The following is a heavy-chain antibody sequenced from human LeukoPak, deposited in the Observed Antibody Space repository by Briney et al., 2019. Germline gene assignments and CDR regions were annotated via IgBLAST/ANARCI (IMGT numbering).Heavy chain of an antibody. Sequence: PGGSLRLSCAASGFTFSSYAMSWVRQAPGKGLEWVSAISGSGGSTYYADSVKGRFTISRDNSKNTLYLQMNSLRAEDTAVYYCAKWGNSGSLPYPYYYYYYGMDVWGQGTTVTVSS. D-gene: IGHD1-26*01. V-gene: IGHV3-23*01. CDR3: AKWGNSGSLPYPYYYYYYGMDV. CDR2: ISGSGGST. J-gene: IGHJ6*02. CDR1: GFTFSSYA.